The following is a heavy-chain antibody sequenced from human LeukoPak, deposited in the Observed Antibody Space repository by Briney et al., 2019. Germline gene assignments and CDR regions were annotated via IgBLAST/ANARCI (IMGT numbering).Heavy chain of an antibody. CDR3: AREPYGDYGMDV. D-gene: IGHD4-17*01. Sequence: SETLSLTCAVYGGSFSGYYWSWIRQPPGKGLEWIGEISHGGSTNYNPSLKSRVTISVDTSKNQFSLKLSSVTAADTAVYYCAREPYGDYGMDVWGQGTTVTVSS. CDR2: ISHGGST. J-gene: IGHJ6*02. CDR1: GGSFSGYY. V-gene: IGHV4-34*09.